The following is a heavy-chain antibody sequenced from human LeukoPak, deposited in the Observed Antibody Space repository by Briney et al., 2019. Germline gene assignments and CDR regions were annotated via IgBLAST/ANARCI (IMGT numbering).Heavy chain of an antibody. Sequence: GGSLRLSCEGSGFTLIIYGMHWVRQTPGKGLEWVAFIQYHGGNTYYADSVKGRFTISRDNSKNTVYLQMNSLRAEDTAVYYCAKDIGSSTCNYFDKWGQPTLVTVSS. CDR2: IQYHGGNT. D-gene: IGHD6-13*01. V-gene: IGHV3-30*02. CDR1: GFTLIIYG. J-gene: IGHJ4*02. CDR3: AKDIGSSTCNYFDK.